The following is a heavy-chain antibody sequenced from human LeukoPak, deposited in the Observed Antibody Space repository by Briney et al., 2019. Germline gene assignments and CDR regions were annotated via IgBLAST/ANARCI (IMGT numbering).Heavy chain of an antibody. D-gene: IGHD2-21*02. CDR2: INPSGGST. V-gene: IGHV1-46*01. CDR1: GYTFTSYY. Sequence: ASVKVFCKASGYTFTSYYMHWVRQAPGQGLEWMGIINPSGGSTSYAQKFQGRVTMTRDMSTSTVYMELSSLRSEDTAVYYCARDRAYCGGDCYSDYWGQGTLVTVSS. J-gene: IGHJ4*02. CDR3: ARDRAYCGGDCYSDY.